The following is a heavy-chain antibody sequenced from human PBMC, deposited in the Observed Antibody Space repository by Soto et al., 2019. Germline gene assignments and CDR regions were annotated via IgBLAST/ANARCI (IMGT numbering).Heavy chain of an antibody. CDR3: AKDTAYSSSSYLSY. CDR1: GFTFDDYT. D-gene: IGHD6-6*01. V-gene: IGHV3-43*01. Sequence: GGSLRLSCAASGFTFDDYTMHWVRQAPGKGLEWVSLISWDGGSTYYADSVKGRFTISRDNSKNSLYLQMNSLRTEDTTLYYCAKDTAYSSSSYLSYWGQGTLVTVSS. J-gene: IGHJ4*02. CDR2: ISWDGGST.